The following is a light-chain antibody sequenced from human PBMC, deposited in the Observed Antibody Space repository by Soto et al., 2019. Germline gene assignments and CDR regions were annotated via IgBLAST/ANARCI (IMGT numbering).Light chain of an antibody. J-gene: IGKJ2*01. Sequence: EIVMTQSPATLSVSPGERATLSCRASQSVSNNLAWYQQKPGQAPRLLIYGASTRATGIPARFSGSGSGTEFTFTISSLQSEDFAVYYCQQYNNWPHTFGQGTKLEIK. V-gene: IGKV3-15*01. CDR1: QSVSNN. CDR3: QQYNNWPHT. CDR2: GAS.